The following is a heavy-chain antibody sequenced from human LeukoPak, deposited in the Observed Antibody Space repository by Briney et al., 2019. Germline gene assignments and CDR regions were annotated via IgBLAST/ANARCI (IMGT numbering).Heavy chain of an antibody. V-gene: IGHV3-7*04. J-gene: IGHJ4*02. CDR2: IKQDGSEK. CDR3: TRDVLLHPGDDY. D-gene: IGHD3-3*01. CDR1: GFTFSRYW. Sequence: GGSLRLSCAASGFTFSRYWMTWVRQAPGKGLEWVANIKQDGSEKYYVDSVKGRFTVSRDNAKNSLYLQMNSLRAEDTAVYFCTRDVLLHPGDDYWGQGTLVTVSS.